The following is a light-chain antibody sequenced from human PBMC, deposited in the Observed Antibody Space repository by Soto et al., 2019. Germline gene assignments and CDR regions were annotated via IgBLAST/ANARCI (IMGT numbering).Light chain of an antibody. J-gene: IGKJ4*01. CDR3: QQSYSILLT. V-gene: IGKV1-39*01. CDR1: QSISSY. CDR2: AAS. Sequence: DIRMTQSPSSLSASVGDRVTITCRASQSISSYLNWYQQKPGKAPKLLIYAASSLQSGVPSRFSGSGSGTDFTLTISSLQPEDFATYHCQQSYSILLTFGGGTKVEIK.